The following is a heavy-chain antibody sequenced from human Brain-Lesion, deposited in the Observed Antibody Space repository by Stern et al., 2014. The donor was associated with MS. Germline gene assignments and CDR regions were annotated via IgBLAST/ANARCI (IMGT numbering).Heavy chain of an antibody. J-gene: IGHJ3*02. CDR3: ATDLQKPLVDTFDI. V-gene: IGHV1-24*01. CDR2: FDPEDGES. D-gene: IGHD6-13*01. Sequence: QLVQSGAEVKKPGASVKVSCKVSGYTLTELSMHWVRQAPGKGLEWMGGFDPEDGESIYEQKFQGRVTMTEDTSTDTAYMELSSLRSEDTAIYYCATDLQKPLVDTFDIWGQGTMVTVSS. CDR1: GYTLTELS.